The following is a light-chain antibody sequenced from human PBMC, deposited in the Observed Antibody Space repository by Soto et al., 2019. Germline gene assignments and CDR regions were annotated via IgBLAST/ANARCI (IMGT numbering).Light chain of an antibody. CDR1: QGISSY. CDR3: QQYYSYPLT. J-gene: IGKJ4*01. V-gene: IGKV1-8*01. CDR2: AAS. Sequence: AIRMTQSPSSLSASTGDRVTINCRASQGISSYIAWYQQKPGKAPKLLIYAASTLQSGVPSRFSGSGSGTDFTLTISCLQSEDFATYYCQQYYSYPLTFGGGTKVDIK.